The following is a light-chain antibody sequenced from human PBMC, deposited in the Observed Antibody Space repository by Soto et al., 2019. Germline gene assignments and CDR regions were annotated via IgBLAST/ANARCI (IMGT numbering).Light chain of an antibody. CDR1: QSINAR. CDR2: DAS. J-gene: IGKJ1*01. Sequence: DIQMTQSPFTRSASVGDRVTITCRDSQSINARLAWHQQKLGKVPKVLIYDASHLKSGVPSRFSGSVSGREFTLTISSLHHDDFATYYCQQYYTYPWTFGQGTEVEIK. CDR3: QQYYTYPWT. V-gene: IGKV1-5*01.